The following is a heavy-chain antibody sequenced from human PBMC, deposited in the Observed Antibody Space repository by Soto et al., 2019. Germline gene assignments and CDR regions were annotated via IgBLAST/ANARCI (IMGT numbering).Heavy chain of an antibody. D-gene: IGHD2-8*02. CDR1: GGTFNNYA. V-gene: IGHV1-69*06. Sequence: QVQLVQSGAEVKRPESSMKVSCKPSGGTFNNYAINWVRQAPGQGLEWMGAIIPNSGTTKYAQKFQGRVTITADKSTITVYMDLSSLRSEDTAVYYCARWGGLSCSGAVCFKKPFDYCGQGPLVTVSS. J-gene: IGHJ4*02. CDR3: ARWGGLSCSGAVCFKKPFDY. CDR2: IIPNSGTT.